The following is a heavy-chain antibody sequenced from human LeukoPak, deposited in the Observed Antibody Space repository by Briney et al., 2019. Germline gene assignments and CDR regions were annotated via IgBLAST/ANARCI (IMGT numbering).Heavy chain of an antibody. Sequence: PSETLPLTCAVYGGSFSGYYWSWIRQPPGKGLEWIGEINHSGSTNYNPSLKSRVTISVDTSKNQFSLKLSSVTAADTAVYYCARPGSSGTEDYWGQGTLVTVSS. D-gene: IGHD6-13*01. J-gene: IGHJ4*02. V-gene: IGHV4-34*01. CDR1: GGSFSGYY. CDR3: ARPGSSGTEDY. CDR2: INHSGST.